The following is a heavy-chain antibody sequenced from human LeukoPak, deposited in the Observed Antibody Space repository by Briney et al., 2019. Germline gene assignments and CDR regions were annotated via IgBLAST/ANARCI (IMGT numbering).Heavy chain of an antibody. CDR3: ATDIQLWLGELDY. V-gene: IGHV1-2*02. J-gene: IGHJ4*02. CDR1: GYTFTGYY. D-gene: IGHD5-18*01. CDR2: INPNSGGT. Sequence: ASVKVSCKASGYTFTGYYTHWVRQAPGQGLEWMGWINPNSGGTNYAQKFQGRVTMTRDTSISTAYMELSRLRSDDTAVYYCATDIQLWLGELDYWGQGTLVTVSS.